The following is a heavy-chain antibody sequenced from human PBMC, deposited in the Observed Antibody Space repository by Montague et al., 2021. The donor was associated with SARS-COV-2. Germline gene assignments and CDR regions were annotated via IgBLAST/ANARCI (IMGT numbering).Heavy chain of an antibody. J-gene: IGHJ4*02. CDR1: GESFSGFF. V-gene: IGHV4-34*01. Sequence: SETLSLTCAVYGESFSGFFWSWTRQPPGKGLEWIAEINDRGVTNYNYNPSLGSRVTVSADTSKNQFSLKLRSVTAADTAVYYCARWDPQTLTVISLRGKSANDYWGQGTLVTVSS. CDR3: ARWDPQTLTVISLRGKSANDY. D-gene: IGHD4-11*01. CDR2: INDRGVTNY.